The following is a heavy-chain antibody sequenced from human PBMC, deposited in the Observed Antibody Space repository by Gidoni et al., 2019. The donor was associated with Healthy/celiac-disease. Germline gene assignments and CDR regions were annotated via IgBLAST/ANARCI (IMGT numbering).Heavy chain of an antibody. CDR2: IWYDGSNK. V-gene: IGHV3-33*01. Sequence: QVQLVESGGGVVQPGRSLRLSCAASGFHFSSYGLHWVRQAPGKGLEWVAVIWYDGSNKYYADSVKGRFTISRDNSKNTLYLQMNSLRAEDTAVYYCARDRRYCSSTSCYAGGSLGYWGQGTLVTVSS. CDR1: GFHFSSYG. J-gene: IGHJ4*02. D-gene: IGHD2-2*01. CDR3: ARDRRYCSSTSCYAGGSLGY.